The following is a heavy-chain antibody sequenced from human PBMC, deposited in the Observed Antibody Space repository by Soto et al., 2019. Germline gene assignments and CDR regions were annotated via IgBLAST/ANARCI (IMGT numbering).Heavy chain of an antibody. CDR2: IYYSGST. CDR3: ARRFLEWLLSDYYYYYGMDV. CDR1: GGSISSSSYY. J-gene: IGHJ6*02. D-gene: IGHD3-3*01. V-gene: IGHV4-39*01. Sequence: SETLSLTCTVSGGSISSSSYYWGWIRQPPGKGLEWIGSIYYSGSTYYNPSLKSRVTISVDTSKNQFSLKLSSVTAADTAVYYCARRFLEWLLSDYYYYYGMDVWGQGTTVTV.